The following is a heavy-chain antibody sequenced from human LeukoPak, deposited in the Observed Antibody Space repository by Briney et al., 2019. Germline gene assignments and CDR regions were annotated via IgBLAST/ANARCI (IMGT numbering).Heavy chain of an antibody. Sequence: ASVKVSCKASGYTFTSYGISWVRQAPGQGPEWMGWISAYNGNTNYAQKLQGRVTMTTDTSTSAAYMGLRSLRSDDTAVYYCARGPYSGSYFYYYYYGMDVWGQGTTVTVSS. CDR3: ARGPYSGSYFYYYYYGMDV. D-gene: IGHD1-26*01. CDR1: GYTFTSYG. CDR2: ISAYNGNT. J-gene: IGHJ6*02. V-gene: IGHV1-18*01.